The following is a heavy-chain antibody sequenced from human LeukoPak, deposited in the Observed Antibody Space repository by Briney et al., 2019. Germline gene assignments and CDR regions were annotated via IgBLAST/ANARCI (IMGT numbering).Heavy chain of an antibody. Sequence: SETLSLTCTVSSGSISSYYWSWIRQPPGKGLEWIGYIYYSGSTNYNPSLKSRVTISVDTSKNQFSLKLSSVTAADTAVYYCARDREGVAGHQFDYWGQGTLVTVSS. V-gene: IGHV4-59*01. D-gene: IGHD6-19*01. CDR2: IYYSGST. J-gene: IGHJ4*02. CDR1: SGSISSYY. CDR3: ARDREGVAGHQFDY.